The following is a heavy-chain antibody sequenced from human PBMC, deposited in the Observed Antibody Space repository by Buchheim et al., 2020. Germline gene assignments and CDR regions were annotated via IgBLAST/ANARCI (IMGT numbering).Heavy chain of an antibody. CDR1: GFTFTSSA. D-gene: IGHD3-22*01. V-gene: IGHV1-58*01. CDR3: AADLREGYYYDSSGDRYYYYYGMDV. Sequence: QMQLVQSGPEVKKPGTSVKVSCKASGFTFTSSAVQWVRQARGQRLEWIGWIVVGSGNTNYAQKFQERVTITRDMSTSTAYMELSSLRSEDTAVYYCAADLREGYYYDSSGDRYYYYYGMDVWGQGTT. CDR2: IVVGSGNT. J-gene: IGHJ6*02.